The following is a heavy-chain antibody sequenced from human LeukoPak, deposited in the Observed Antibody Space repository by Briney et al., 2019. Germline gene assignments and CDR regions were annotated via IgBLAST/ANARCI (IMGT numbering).Heavy chain of an antibody. Sequence: PGGSLRLSCAASGFTFSSYAMSWVRQAPGKGLDWVSGIGGSVVRTYYADSVKGRFTISRDNAKNSLYLQMNSLRADDTAVYYCARDEATMVRGHDYWGQGTLVTVSS. CDR3: ARDEATMVRGHDY. D-gene: IGHD3-10*01. CDR2: IGGSVVRT. CDR1: GFTFSSYA. V-gene: IGHV3-23*01. J-gene: IGHJ4*02.